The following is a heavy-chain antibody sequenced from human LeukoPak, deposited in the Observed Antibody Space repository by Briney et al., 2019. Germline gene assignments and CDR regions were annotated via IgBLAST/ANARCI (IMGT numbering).Heavy chain of an antibody. J-gene: IGHJ4*02. Sequence: SVTLSLTCTVSGGSISSYYWSWIRQPAGKGLEWIGRIYTSGSTNYNPSLKSRVTMSVDTSKNQFSLKLSSVTAADTAVYYCARAYYYDSSGYKDYWGQGTLVTVSS. D-gene: IGHD3-22*01. CDR3: ARAYYYDSSGYKDY. CDR2: IYTSGST. CDR1: GGSISSYY. V-gene: IGHV4-4*07.